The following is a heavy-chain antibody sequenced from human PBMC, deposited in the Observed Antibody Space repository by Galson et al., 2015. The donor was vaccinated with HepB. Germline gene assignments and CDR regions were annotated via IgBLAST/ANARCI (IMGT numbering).Heavy chain of an antibody. Sequence: SVKVSCKASGYTFTNNGLSWVRQAPGQGLEWMGWISTHSGDTKSAQKFQGRLIMTTDTSTATAYMELGSLTSDDTAVYYCARDRKYICDSWGQGTLVTVSS. CDR1: GYTFTNNG. CDR3: ARDRKYICDS. CDR2: ISTHSGDT. D-gene: IGHD1-1*01. V-gene: IGHV1-18*01. J-gene: IGHJ4*02.